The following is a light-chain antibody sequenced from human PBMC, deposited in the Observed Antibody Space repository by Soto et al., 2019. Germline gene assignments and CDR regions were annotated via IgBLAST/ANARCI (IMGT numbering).Light chain of an antibody. CDR3: MQGTHWPIT. Sequence: DVVMTQSPLCLPGTLGQPAASSCMSNQSLVHSDGIAYFSWFQQRPGRSPRRLIYKVSNRDSGVPARFSGSGSGTDFALKISRVEAEDVGVYYCMQGTHWPITFGQGTRLEIK. J-gene: IGKJ5*01. CDR1: QSLVHSDGIAY. CDR2: KVS. V-gene: IGKV2-30*02.